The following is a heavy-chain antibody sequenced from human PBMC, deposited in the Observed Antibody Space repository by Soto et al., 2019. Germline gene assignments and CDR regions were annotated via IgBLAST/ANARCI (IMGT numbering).Heavy chain of an antibody. J-gene: IGHJ6*02. D-gene: IGHD1-20*01. CDR3: XXXXXXXXNCYNGLDV. V-gene: IGHV1-46*01. Sequence: QVQLVQSGAEVRKHGASVRVSCKAAGYTFSITYLHWLRQAPGQGLEWLGLVYPSGGGTNYKESFKGRLNINRDTSTITVXXXXXXXXXXXXXXXXXXXXXXXXXNCYNGLDVWGQGTTVTVSS. CDR1: GYTFSITY. CDR2: VYPSGGGT.